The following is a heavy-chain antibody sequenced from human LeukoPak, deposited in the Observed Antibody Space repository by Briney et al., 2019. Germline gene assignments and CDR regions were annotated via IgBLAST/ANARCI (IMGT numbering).Heavy chain of an antibody. CDR2: INPNSGGT. D-gene: IGHD3-22*01. Sequence: ASVKVSCKASGYTFTGYYMHWVRQAPGQGLEWMGWINPNSGGTNYAQKVQGRVTMTTDTSTSTAYMELRSLRSDDTAVYYCARDVNGNYYDTIGYLHHYFDYWGQGTLVTVSS. V-gene: IGHV1-2*02. CDR3: ARDVNGNYYDTIGYLHHYFDY. CDR1: GYTFTGYY. J-gene: IGHJ4*02.